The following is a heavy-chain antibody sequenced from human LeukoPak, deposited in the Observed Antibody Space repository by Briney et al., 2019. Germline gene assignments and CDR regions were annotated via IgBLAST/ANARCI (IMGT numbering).Heavy chain of an antibody. Sequence: PSETLSLTCTVSGGSISSGSYYWSWIREPPGKGLEWIGYIYYSGSTYYNPSLKSRVTISVGTSKNHLPLKLSSGTAADTAVYYCARLSSSCEWFDPWGQGTLVTVSS. CDR2: IYYSGST. J-gene: IGHJ5*02. D-gene: IGHD6-13*01. CDR1: GGSISSGSYY. CDR3: ARLSSSCEWFDP. V-gene: IGHV4-39*02.